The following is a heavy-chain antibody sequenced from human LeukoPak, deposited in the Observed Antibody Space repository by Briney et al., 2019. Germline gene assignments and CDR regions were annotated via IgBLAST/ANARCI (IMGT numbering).Heavy chain of an antibody. D-gene: IGHD6-19*01. Sequence: ASESLSPTCPVSGGSISSYYTSWIRQPPGGGLGWIWYVCFSVSTNDNPSLKSRVTISVDTSKNQFSLKLSSVTAADTAVYYCARDSGIAVAGTNYFDYWGQGTLVTVSS. CDR2: VCFSVST. CDR1: GGSISSYY. V-gene: IGHV4-59*01. CDR3: ARDSGIAVAGTNYFDY. J-gene: IGHJ4*02.